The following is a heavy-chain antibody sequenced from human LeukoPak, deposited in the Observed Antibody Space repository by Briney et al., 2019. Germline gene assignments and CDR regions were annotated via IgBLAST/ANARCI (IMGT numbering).Heavy chain of an antibody. J-gene: IGHJ4*02. CDR2: IYYSGSN. Sequence: SETLSLTCTVSGGSISSGGYYWDWIRQPPGKGLEWIGSIYYSGSNYYNPSLNSRVTMAVDTSKNQFTLRLTSVTAADTAVYFCTREDYGDASIDYWGQGTLVTVSS. D-gene: IGHD4-17*01. V-gene: IGHV4-39*06. CDR3: TREDYGDASIDY. CDR1: GGSISSGGYY.